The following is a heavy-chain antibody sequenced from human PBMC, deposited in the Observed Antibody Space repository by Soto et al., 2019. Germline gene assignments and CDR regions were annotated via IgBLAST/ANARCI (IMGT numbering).Heavy chain of an antibody. CDR1: GGSISSRTYY. CDR3: ARVSDTYYYFGMDV. Sequence: PSETLSLTCTVSGGSISSRTYYWSWIRQHPGEGLEWIGYIYYTVSTYYNPSLKSRVTISADTAKNQFSLKLNSVTAADTAMYYCARVSDTYYYFGMDVWGQGTTVTVSS. J-gene: IGHJ6*02. V-gene: IGHV4-31*03. CDR2: IYYTVST.